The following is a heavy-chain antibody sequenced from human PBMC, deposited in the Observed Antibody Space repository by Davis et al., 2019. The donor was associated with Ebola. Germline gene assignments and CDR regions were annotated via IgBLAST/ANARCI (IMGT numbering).Heavy chain of an antibody. Sequence: PGGSLRLSCAASGFTFSTYAMSWVRQAPGKGLEWVSGISGSGGTTYYADSVKGRFTISRDNSKNTLYLQMNSLRAEDTALFYCAKHSSTYYASEFQHWGQGTLVTVSS. J-gene: IGHJ1*01. CDR3: AKHSSTYYASEFQH. D-gene: IGHD6-13*01. CDR2: ISGSGGTT. V-gene: IGHV3-23*01. CDR1: GFTFSTYA.